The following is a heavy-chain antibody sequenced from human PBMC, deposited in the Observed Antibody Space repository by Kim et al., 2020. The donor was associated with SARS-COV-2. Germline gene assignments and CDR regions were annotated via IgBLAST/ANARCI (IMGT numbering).Heavy chain of an antibody. Sequence: GGSLRLSCVASGFTFSTSPMGWVRQAPGEGLEWVSRISWDGTRTYYADSVKGRVTMSSDKSKNTVYLHMNSLRVEDTAVYYCAKGVTNSGSDYWGQGAQVTVSS. D-gene: IGHD4-17*01. CDR1: GFTFSTSP. V-gene: IGHV3-23*01. CDR2: ISWDGTRT. J-gene: IGHJ4*02. CDR3: AKGVTNSGSDY.